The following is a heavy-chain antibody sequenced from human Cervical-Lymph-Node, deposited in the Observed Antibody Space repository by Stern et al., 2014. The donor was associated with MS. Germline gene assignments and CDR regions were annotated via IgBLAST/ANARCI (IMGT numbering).Heavy chain of an antibody. Sequence: EVQLVESGGGLVQPGGSLRLSCAASGSTFSSYWMSWVRQAPGKGLEWVANINQGGSEQYYVDSVKGRCTISRDNAKNSLYLQMNSLRPEDTAVYYCARGSYCNGGSCYPYYFDFWGQGTLVTVSS. J-gene: IGHJ4*02. CDR1: GSTFSSYW. CDR3: ARGSYCNGGSCYPYYFDF. CDR2: INQGGSEQ. D-gene: IGHD2-15*01. V-gene: IGHV3-7*02.